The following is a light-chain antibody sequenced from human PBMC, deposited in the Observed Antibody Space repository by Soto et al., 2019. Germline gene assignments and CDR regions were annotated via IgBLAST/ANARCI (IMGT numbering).Light chain of an antibody. V-gene: IGKV3-11*01. CDR3: QQRSNWPLT. CDR1: QSVSSY. CDR2: DAS. Sequence: EIVLTQSPATLSLSPGERATLSCRASQSVSSYLAWYQQKPGQAPRLLIYDASNRATGIPARFSGSGSGTDFTLTISSLEPDDFAVSYCQQRSNWPLTFGGGTKV. J-gene: IGKJ4*01.